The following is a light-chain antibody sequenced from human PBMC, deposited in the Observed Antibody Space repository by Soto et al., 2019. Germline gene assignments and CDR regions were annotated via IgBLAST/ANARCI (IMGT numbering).Light chain of an antibody. CDR1: SSDVGGYNY. V-gene: IGLV2-14*01. Sequence: SALAQPASVSGSPGQSITISCTGTSSDVGGYNYVSWYQQHPGKAPKLLVYEVSNRPSGVSHRFSGSKSGNTASLTISGLQAEDEAEYYCSSYTNINTRACVFGTGTKVTVL. CDR2: EVS. J-gene: IGLJ1*01. CDR3: SSYTNINTRACV.